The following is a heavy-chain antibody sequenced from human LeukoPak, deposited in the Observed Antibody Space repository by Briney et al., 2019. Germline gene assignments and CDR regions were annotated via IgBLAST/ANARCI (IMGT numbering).Heavy chain of an antibody. Sequence: ASVKVSCKASGYTFTSYSISWVRRAPGQGLEWMGWISAYNGNTNYAQKLQGRVTMTTDTSTSTAYMELRSLRSDDTAVYYCARSRYSYGYNDYWGQGTLVTVSS. V-gene: IGHV1-18*04. J-gene: IGHJ4*02. CDR3: ARSRYSYGYNDY. CDR1: GYTFTSYS. D-gene: IGHD5-18*01. CDR2: ISAYNGNT.